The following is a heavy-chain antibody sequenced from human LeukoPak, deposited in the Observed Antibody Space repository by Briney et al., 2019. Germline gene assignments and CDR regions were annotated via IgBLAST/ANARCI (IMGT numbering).Heavy chain of an antibody. Sequence: SETLSLTCTVSGGSISSSSYYWGWIRQPPGKGLEWIGSIYYSGSTNYNPSLKSRVTISVDTSKNQFSLKLSSVTAADTAVYYCARVGWRWYAFDIWGQGTMVTVSS. CDR1: GGSISSSSYY. V-gene: IGHV4-39*07. J-gene: IGHJ3*02. CDR3: ARVGWRWYAFDI. CDR2: IYYSGST. D-gene: IGHD5-24*01.